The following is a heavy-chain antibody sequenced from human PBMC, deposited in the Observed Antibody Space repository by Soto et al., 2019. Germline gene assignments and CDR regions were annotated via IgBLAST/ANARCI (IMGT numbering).Heavy chain of an antibody. D-gene: IGHD3-22*01. CDR1: GYKFTSSW. J-gene: IGHJ5*02. CDR2: IFPSDSDT. Sequence: GESLKISCKTSGYKFTSSWIAWVRQKPGKGLEWVGIIFPSDSDTRYSPSFQGQVTISADRSTSTVFLQWASLKASDTAVYFCARKDKSGYFNWFDPWGQGTLVTVSS. CDR3: ARKDKSGYFNWFDP. V-gene: IGHV5-51*01.